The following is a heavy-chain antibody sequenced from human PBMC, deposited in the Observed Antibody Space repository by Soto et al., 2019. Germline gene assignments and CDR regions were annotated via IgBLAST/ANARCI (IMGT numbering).Heavy chain of an antibody. CDR3: ARESLSPFYYDSSGYYSAFDI. D-gene: IGHD3-22*01. CDR1: GGSISSGDYY. V-gene: IGHV4-30-4*01. CDR2: IYYSGST. J-gene: IGHJ3*02. Sequence: SETLSLTCTVSGGSISSGDYYWSWIRQPPGKGLEWIGYIYYSGSTYYDPSLKSRVTISVDTSKNQFSLKLSSVTAADTAVYYCARESLSPFYYDSSGYYSAFDIWGQGTLVTVSS.